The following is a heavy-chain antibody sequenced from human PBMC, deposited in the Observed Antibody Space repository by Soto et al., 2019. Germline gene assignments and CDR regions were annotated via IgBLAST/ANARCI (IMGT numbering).Heavy chain of an antibody. CDR1: GYTFTSYG. CDR3: ASTVVVTAYDAFDI. Sequence: ASVKVSCKASGYTFTSYGISWVRQAPGQGLEWMGWISAYNGNTNYAQKLQGRVTMTTDTSTSTAYMELRSLRSDDTAVYYCASTVVVTAYDAFDIWGPGTMVTVSS. D-gene: IGHD2-21*02. J-gene: IGHJ3*02. CDR2: ISAYNGNT. V-gene: IGHV1-18*01.